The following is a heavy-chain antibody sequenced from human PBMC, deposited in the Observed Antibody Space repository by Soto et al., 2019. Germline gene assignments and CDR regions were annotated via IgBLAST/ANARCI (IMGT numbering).Heavy chain of an antibody. CDR2: INPNSGGT. CDR3: ARDIVGATKDYYYGMDV. Sequence: ASVKVSCKASGYTFTGYYMHWVRQAPGQGLEWMGWINPNSGGTNYAQKSQGWVTMTRDTSISTAYMELSRLRSDDTAVYYCARDIVGATKDYYYGMDVWGQGTTVTVSS. V-gene: IGHV1-2*04. J-gene: IGHJ6*02. D-gene: IGHD1-26*01. CDR1: GYTFTGYY.